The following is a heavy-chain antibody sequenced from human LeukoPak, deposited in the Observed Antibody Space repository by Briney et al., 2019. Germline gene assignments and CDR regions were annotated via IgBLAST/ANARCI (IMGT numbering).Heavy chain of an antibody. D-gene: IGHD6-19*01. CDR3: GSSGPFWYYYYYYMDV. J-gene: IGHJ6*03. CDR2: IIPSFGTA. Sequence: SVKLSCTASGGTFSSYAISWVRQAPGQGLEWMGGIIPSFGTANYAQKFQGRVTITTDESTSTAYMELSSLRSEDTAVYYCGSSGPFWYYYYYYMDVWGKGTTVTVSS. V-gene: IGHV1-69*05. CDR1: GGTFSSYA.